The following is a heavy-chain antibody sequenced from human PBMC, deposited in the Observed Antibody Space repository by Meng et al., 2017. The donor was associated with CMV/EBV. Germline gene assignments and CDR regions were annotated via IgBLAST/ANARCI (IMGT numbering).Heavy chain of an antibody. CDR1: GGSFSGYY. CDR3: ARGGPITIFGVAINWFDP. CDR2: INHSGST. Sequence: SETLSLTCAVYGGSFSGYYWSWIRQPPGKGLEWIGEINHSGSTNYNPSLKSRVTISVDTSKNQFSLKLSSVTAADTAVYYCARGGPITIFGVAINWFDPWGQGTLVIVSS. J-gene: IGHJ5*02. D-gene: IGHD3-3*01. V-gene: IGHV4-34*01.